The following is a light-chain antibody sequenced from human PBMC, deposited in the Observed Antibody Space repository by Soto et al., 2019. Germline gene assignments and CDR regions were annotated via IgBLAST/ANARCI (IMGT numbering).Light chain of an antibody. CDR2: DVS. CDR3: ISFTSSSSLDV. CDR1: SSDVGGYNY. V-gene: IGLV2-14*01. J-gene: IGLJ1*01. Sequence: QSALTQPASVSGSPGQSITISCTGTSSDVGGYNYVSWYQQHPGKAPKLMIYDVSNRPSGVSNRFSGSKSGNTASLTISGLHADDEADYYCISFTSSSSLDVFGAGTKLTVL.